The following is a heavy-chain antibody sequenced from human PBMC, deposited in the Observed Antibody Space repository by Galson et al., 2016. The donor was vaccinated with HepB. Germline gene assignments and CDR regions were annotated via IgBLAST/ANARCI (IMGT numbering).Heavy chain of an antibody. Sequence: SLRLSCAASGFSFSDSTMHWVRQASGKGLEWIGRIKKKAARYATTYVASVKGRFTISSDDSENTAYLQMNSLKTEDTAVYYCAGRRDGSGDGFDIWGQGTMVTVTS. D-gene: IGHD5-24*01. CDR3: AGRRDGSGDGFDI. V-gene: IGHV3-73*01. CDR1: GFSFSDST. J-gene: IGHJ3*02. CDR2: IKKKAARYAT.